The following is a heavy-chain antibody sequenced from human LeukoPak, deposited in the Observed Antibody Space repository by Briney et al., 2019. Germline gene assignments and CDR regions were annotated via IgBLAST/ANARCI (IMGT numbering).Heavy chain of an antibody. CDR3: TAWTRMLRNYHYGLDV. CDR1: GFTFSNAW. Sequence: GGSLRLSCAASGFTFSNAWMTWVRQAPGKGLEWVGHIKSKTDGGTTEYAAPVKGRSTISRDDSKNTLYLQMNSLKTEDTAVYYCTAWTRMLRNYHYGLDVWGQGTTVTVSS. CDR2: IKSKTDGGTT. V-gene: IGHV3-15*01. J-gene: IGHJ6*02. D-gene: IGHD1-14*01.